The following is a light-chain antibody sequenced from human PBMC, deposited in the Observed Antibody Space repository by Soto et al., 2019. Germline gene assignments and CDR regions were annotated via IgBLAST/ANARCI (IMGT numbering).Light chain of an antibody. V-gene: IGKV1-9*01. CDR2: AAS. J-gene: IGKJ2*01. CDR3: QQLNSYPPT. CDR1: QGISSY. Sequence: IQLTQSPSSLSASVGDRVTVTCRASQGISSYLAWYQQQPGKAPKLLIYAASTLQRGVSSRFSGSGSGTDFTLIISSLQPEDFATYYCQQLNSYPPTFGQGTKLEIK.